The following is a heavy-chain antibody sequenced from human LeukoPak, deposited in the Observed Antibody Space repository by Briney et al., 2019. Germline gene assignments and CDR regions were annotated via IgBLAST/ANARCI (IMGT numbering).Heavy chain of an antibody. CDR3: ARDYEYSSDDFDY. CDR1: GFTFSSYS. Sequence: PGGSLRLSGAASGFTFSSYSMNWVRQAPGKGLEWVSSISSSSSYIYYADSVKGRFTISRDNAKNSLYLQMNSLRAEDTAVYYCARDYEYSSDDFDYWGQGTLVTVSS. V-gene: IGHV3-21*01. CDR2: ISSSSSYI. D-gene: IGHD6-6*01. J-gene: IGHJ4*02.